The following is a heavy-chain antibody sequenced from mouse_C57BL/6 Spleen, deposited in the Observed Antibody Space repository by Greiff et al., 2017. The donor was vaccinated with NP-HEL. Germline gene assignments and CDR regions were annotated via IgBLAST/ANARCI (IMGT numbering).Heavy chain of an antibody. CDR2: ISSGGDYI. J-gene: IGHJ1*03. CDR3: TRWYYYGSRIWYFDV. V-gene: IGHV5-9-1*02. D-gene: IGHD1-1*01. CDR1: GFTFSSYA. Sequence: EVQLVESGEGLVKPGGSLKLSCAASGFTFSSYAMSWVRQTPEKRLEWVAYISSGGDYIYYADTVKGRFTISRDNARNTLYLQMSSLKSEDTAMYYCTRWYYYGSRIWYFDVWGTGTTVTVSS.